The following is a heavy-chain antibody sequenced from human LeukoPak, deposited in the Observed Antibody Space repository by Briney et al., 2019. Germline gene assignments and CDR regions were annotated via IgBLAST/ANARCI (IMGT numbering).Heavy chain of an antibody. D-gene: IGHD2-2*01. CDR3: ARMEVVPAAMNGYYYYYGMDV. CDR2: IYYSGST. Sequence: SETLSLTCTVSGGSVSSGSYYWSWIRQPPGKGLEWIGYIYYSGSTNYNPSLKSRVTISVDTSKSQFSLKLSSVTAADTAVYYCARMEVVPAAMNGYYYYYGMDVWGQGTTVTVSS. CDR1: GGSVSSGSYY. V-gene: IGHV4-61*01. J-gene: IGHJ6*02.